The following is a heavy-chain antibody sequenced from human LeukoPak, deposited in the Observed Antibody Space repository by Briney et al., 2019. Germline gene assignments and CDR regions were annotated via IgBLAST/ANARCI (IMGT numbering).Heavy chain of an antibody. CDR3: ARENWGSSFDY. Sequence: GGSLILSCAASGFTSSSDWMHWVRQAPGKGLVWVSRINSDGSSTRYADSVKGRFTISRDNAKNTLYLQMNSLRAEDTAVYYCARENWGSSFDYWGQGTLVTVSS. CDR1: GFTSSSDW. D-gene: IGHD7-27*01. V-gene: IGHV3-74*01. CDR2: INSDGSST. J-gene: IGHJ4*02.